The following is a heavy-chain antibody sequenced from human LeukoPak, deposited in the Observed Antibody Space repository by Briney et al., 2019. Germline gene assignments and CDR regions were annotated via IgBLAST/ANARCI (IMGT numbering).Heavy chain of an antibody. Sequence: GSLRLSCAASGFTFSSYSMNWVRQAPGKGLEWVSYISSTSSTIYYADSVKGRFTISRDTAKNSLYLQMNSLRAEDTAVYSCARGDYGDYWNYYYMDVWGKGTTVTVSS. D-gene: IGHD4-17*01. CDR2: ISSTSSTI. J-gene: IGHJ6*03. V-gene: IGHV3-48*01. CDR3: ARGDYGDYWNYYYMDV. CDR1: GFTFSSYS.